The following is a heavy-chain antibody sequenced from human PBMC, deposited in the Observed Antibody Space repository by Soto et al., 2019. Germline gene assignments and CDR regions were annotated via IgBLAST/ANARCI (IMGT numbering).Heavy chain of an antibody. J-gene: IGHJ4*02. CDR2: ISDDGTNK. D-gene: IGHD3-9*01. V-gene: IGHV3-30*04. CDR1: GFTFSSYA. CDR3: ARDGSYYDVLTEHYFDV. Sequence: QVQLVESGGGVVQPGRSLRLSCAASGFTFSSYAMHWVRQAPGQGLEWVAVISDDGTNKDYADSVKGRFTISRDKSKSTLDLQMDSLRPEDTAVYYSARDGSYYDVLTEHYFDVWGQGTLVSVSA.